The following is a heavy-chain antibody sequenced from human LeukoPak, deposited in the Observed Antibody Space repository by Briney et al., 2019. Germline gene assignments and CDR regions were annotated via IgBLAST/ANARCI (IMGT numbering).Heavy chain of an antibody. V-gene: IGHV1-18*01. J-gene: IGHJ4*02. D-gene: IGHD2-15*01. CDR2: ISGYNGNT. CDR1: GYTFTSYG. CDR3: AREDFSGQSDY. Sequence: ASVKVSCKASGYTFTSYGISWVRQAPGQGPEWMGWISGYNGNTNYAQKLQGRVTMTTDTSTSTAYMELRSLRSDDTAVYYCAREDFSGQSDYWGQGTLVTVSS.